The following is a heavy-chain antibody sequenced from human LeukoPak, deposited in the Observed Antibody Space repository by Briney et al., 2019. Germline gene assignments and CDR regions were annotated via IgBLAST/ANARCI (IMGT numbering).Heavy chain of an antibody. CDR1: GFTFSSYA. CDR2: ISYDGSNK. CDR3: AKEGYDILTGYPHFDY. D-gene: IGHD3-9*01. V-gene: IGHV3-30*04. Sequence: PGRSLRLSCAASGFTFSSYAMHWVRQAPGKGLEWVAVISYDGSNKYYADSVKGRFTISRDNSKNTLYLQMNSLRAEDTAVYYCAKEGYDILTGYPHFDYWGQGTLVTVSS. J-gene: IGHJ4*02.